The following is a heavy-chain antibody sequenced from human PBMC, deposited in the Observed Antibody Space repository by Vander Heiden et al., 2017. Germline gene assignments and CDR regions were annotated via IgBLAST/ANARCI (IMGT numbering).Heavy chain of an antibody. D-gene: IGHD3-22*01. V-gene: IGHV3-23*01. J-gene: IGHJ3*02. Sequence: EVQLLESGGGLVQPGGSLRLSCAASGFTFSSHSMGWVRQAPGKGLEWVSAISGSGGSTYYADSVKGRFTISRDNSKNTLYLQMNSLRAEDTAVYYCAKDRDYDSSGYYYLFPFDIWGQGTMVTVSS. CDR2: ISGSGGST. CDR1: GFTFSSHS. CDR3: AKDRDYDSSGYYYLFPFDI.